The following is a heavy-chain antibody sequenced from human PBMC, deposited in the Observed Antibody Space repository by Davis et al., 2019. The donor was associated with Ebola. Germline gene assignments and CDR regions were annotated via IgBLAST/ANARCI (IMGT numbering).Heavy chain of an antibody. J-gene: IGHJ4*02. CDR1: GFTFSSYA. Sequence: GGSLRLSCAASGFTFSSYALHWVRQAPGKGLEWVVTISNDGRLKYYADSVKGRFTISRDNSKGMLYLQMNSLRPEDTAVYYCAKAGITAVVIFYFDYWGQGTLVTVSS. CDR3: AKAGITAVVIFYFDY. V-gene: IGHV3-30-3*01. CDR2: ISNDGRLK. D-gene: IGHD5-18*01.